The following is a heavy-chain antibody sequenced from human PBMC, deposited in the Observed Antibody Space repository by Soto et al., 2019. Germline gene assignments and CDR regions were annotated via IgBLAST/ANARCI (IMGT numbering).Heavy chain of an antibody. J-gene: IGHJ4*02. Sequence: GGSLRLSCAASGFSFSSLAMSWVRQAPGNGLEWVSSISGRGVDTLYADTVKGRFTISRDNSRNTLYLQVNSLIAEDTAVYYCAKDQTDVTLFDYWGQGTLVTFSS. CDR1: GFSFSSLA. CDR3: AKDQTDVTLFDY. CDR2: ISGRGVDT. D-gene: IGHD2-21*02. V-gene: IGHV3-23*01.